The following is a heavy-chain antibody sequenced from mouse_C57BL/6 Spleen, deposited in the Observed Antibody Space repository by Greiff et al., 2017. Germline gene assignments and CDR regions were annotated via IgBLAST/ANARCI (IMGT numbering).Heavy chain of an antibody. CDR2: IDPETGGT. D-gene: IGHD2-5*01. CDR3: TRGEAYYSNYEGY. CDR1: GYTFTDYE. V-gene: IGHV1-15*01. Sequence: VKLQESGAELVRPGASVTLSCKASGYTFTDYEMHWVKQTPVHGLEWIGAIDPETGGTAYNQKFKGKAILTADKSSSTAYMELRSLTSEDSAVYYYTRGEAYYSNYEGYWGQGTTLTVSS. J-gene: IGHJ2*01.